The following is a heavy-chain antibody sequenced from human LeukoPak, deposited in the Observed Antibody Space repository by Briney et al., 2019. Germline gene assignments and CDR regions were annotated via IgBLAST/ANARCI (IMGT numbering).Heavy chain of an antibody. Sequence: PGGSLRLSCAASGFTFGNFEMNWLRQAPGKGLGWISYISSGSRAIHYADSVRGRFTISRDDAKNSLYLQMDSLRGDDTAVYFCAREGSDSSHYLDAFDIWGQGTRVTVSS. CDR2: ISSGSRAI. D-gene: IGHD3-22*01. CDR1: GFTFGNFE. J-gene: IGHJ3*02. V-gene: IGHV3-48*03. CDR3: AREGSDSSHYLDAFDI.